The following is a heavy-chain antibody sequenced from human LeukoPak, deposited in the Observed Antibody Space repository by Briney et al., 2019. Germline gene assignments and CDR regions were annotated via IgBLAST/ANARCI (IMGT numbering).Heavy chain of an antibody. Sequence: SETLSLTCTVSGGSISSGGYYWSWIRQHPGKGLEWIGCIYHSGSTYYNPSLKSRVTISVDRSKNQFSLKLSSVTAADTAVYYCARGGYYDSSGSTGFWFDPWGQGTLVTVSS. V-gene: IGHV4-30-2*01. CDR1: GGSISSGGYY. J-gene: IGHJ5*02. CDR2: IYHSGST. CDR3: ARGGYYDSSGSTGFWFDP. D-gene: IGHD3-22*01.